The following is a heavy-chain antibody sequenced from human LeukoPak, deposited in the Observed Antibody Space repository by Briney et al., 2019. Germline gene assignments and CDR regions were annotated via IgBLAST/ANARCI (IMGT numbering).Heavy chain of an antibody. CDR2: IVVGSGNT. Sequence: SVKVSCKASGFTFTSSAMQWVRQARGQRLEWIGWIVVGSGNTNYAQRFQERVTITRDMSTSTAYMELSSLRSEDTAAYYCAAEGYCSSTSCYPNYGMDVWGQGTTVTVSS. J-gene: IGHJ6*02. CDR3: AAEGYCSSTSCYPNYGMDV. V-gene: IGHV1-58*02. D-gene: IGHD2-2*01. CDR1: GFTFTSSA.